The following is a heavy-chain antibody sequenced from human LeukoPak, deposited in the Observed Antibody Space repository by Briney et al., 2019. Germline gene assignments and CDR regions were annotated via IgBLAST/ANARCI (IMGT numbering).Heavy chain of an antibody. J-gene: IGHJ3*02. Sequence: SGRSLRLSCAASGFTFDDYAMHWVRQAPGKGLEWVARIKSEIDGGTTDYAAPVQGRFTISRDDSQATLYLQMNSLKTEDTAVYYCTTGGDVIVARTRAFDIWGQGTMVTVST. V-gene: IGHV3-15*07. CDR2: IKSEIDGGTT. D-gene: IGHD5-12*01. CDR3: TTGGDVIVARTRAFDI. CDR1: GFTFDDYA.